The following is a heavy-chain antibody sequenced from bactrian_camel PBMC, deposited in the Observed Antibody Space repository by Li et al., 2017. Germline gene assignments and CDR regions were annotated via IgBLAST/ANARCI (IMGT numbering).Heavy chain of an antibody. J-gene: IGHJ4*01. V-gene: IGHV3S1*01. CDR3: VKEAGGMWCPGNY. D-gene: IGHD2*01. Sequence: HVQLVESGGGAVEAGGSLRLSCVASGYTRTGYGMAWFRRAPGKEREGVARIATGSGNTYYADSVKGRFAISSEDTKNVVYLQMNRLQSEDTALYFCVKEAGGMWCPGNYWGQGTQVTVS. CDR1: GYTRTGYG. CDR2: IATGSGNT.